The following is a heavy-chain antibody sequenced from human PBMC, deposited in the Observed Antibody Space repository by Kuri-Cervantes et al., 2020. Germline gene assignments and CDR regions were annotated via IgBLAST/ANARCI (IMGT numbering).Heavy chain of an antibody. J-gene: IGHJ6*02. CDR3: ASPLRSHRGPYYYGMDV. Sequence: LSCAVYGGSFSGYYWSWIRQPPGKGLEWIGEINHSGSTNYNPSLKSRVTISVDTSKNQFSLKLSSVTAADTAVYYCASPLRSHRGPYYYGMDVWGQGTLVTVSS. D-gene: IGHD3-3*01. CDR2: INHSGST. CDR1: GGSFSGYY. V-gene: IGHV4-34*01.